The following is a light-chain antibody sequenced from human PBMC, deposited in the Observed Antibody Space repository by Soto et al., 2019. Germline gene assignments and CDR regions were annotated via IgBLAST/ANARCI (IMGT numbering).Light chain of an antibody. CDR2: EVS. J-gene: IGLJ2*01. V-gene: IGLV2-14*01. CDR1: SSDVGGYNY. Sequence: QSALTQPASVSGSPGQSITLSCSGTSSDVGGYNYVSWYQQHPGKAPKLMIYEVSDRPSGVSNRFSGSKSGNTASLTISGLQADDEADYYCSSYTTPSTLGVFGGGTKLTVL. CDR3: SSYTTPSTLGV.